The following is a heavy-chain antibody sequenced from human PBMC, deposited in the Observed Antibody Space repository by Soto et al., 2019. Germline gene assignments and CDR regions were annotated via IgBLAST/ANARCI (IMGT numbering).Heavy chain of an antibody. CDR3: AYDRDSRAVHFDS. D-gene: IGHD3-22*01. CDR2: LKSKTNGGTA. Sequence: EVQLVESGGGLVKPGESLRLSCTASGLTLTDAWMKWVRQAPGKGLEWVGRLKSKTNGGTADYAAPVRGRFTILRDDSKNMLHLQMNSLKTEDTAVYYCAYDRDSRAVHFDSWGQGTLVTVSS. J-gene: IGHJ4*02. CDR1: GLTLTDAW. V-gene: IGHV3-15*07.